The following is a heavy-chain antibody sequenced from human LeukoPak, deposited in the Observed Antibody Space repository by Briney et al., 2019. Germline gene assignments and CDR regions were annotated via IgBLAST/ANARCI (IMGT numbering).Heavy chain of an antibody. CDR1: GGSISSSSYY. V-gene: IGHV4-39*01. CDR2: IYYSGST. CDR3: ARSYYDYVWGSYRPDDY. J-gene: IGHJ4*02. Sequence: SETLSLTCTVSGGSISSSSYYWGWIRQPPGKGLEWIGSIYYSGSTYYNPSLKSRVTISVDTSKNQFSLKLSSVTAADTAVYYCARSYYDYVWGSYRPDDYWGQGTLVTVSS. D-gene: IGHD3-16*02.